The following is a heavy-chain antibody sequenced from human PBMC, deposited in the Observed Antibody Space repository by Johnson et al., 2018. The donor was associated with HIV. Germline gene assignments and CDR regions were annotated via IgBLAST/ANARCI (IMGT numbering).Heavy chain of an antibody. D-gene: IGHD1-14*01. J-gene: IGHJ3*02. CDR2: ISGSGGST. V-gene: IGHV3-23*01. CDR1: GFTFSSYA. CDR3: AKDPNPGGDAFDI. Sequence: VQLMESGGGVVQPGRSLRLSCAASGFTFSSYAMSWVRQAPGKGLEWVSAISGSGGSTYYADSVKGRFTISRDNSKNTLYLQMNSLRAEDTAVYYCAKDPNPGGDAFDIWGQGTMVTVSS.